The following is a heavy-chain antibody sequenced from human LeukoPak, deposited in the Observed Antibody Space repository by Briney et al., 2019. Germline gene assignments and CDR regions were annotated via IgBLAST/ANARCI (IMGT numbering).Heavy chain of an antibody. CDR1: VYIFTNHY. CDR3: ARDNSIADRGWWFDP. Sequence: SSVKVSCKASVYIFTNHYMHWVRQPPGQGLEWMGLINPSGSSTLYAEKFRGRIIMTRDISTATDYMELSRLRSVDTAVYYCARDNSIADRGWWFDPWGQGTLVTVSS. CDR2: INPSGSST. J-gene: IGHJ5*02. D-gene: IGHD4-23*01. V-gene: IGHV1-46*01.